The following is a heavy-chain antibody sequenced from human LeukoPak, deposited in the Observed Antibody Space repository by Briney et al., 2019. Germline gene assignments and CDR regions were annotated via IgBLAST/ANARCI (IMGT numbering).Heavy chain of an antibody. D-gene: IGHD6-13*01. CDR1: GFTFSSYW. CDR3: ARENGQLVQDY. Sequence: GGSLRLSCAASGFTFSSYWTPWVRQAPGKGLVGVSRINSDGSSTSYADSVKGRFTIYRDNAKKTLYLQMNSLRAEDTAVYYCARENGQLVQDYWGQGTLVTVSS. CDR2: INSDGSST. J-gene: IGHJ4*02. V-gene: IGHV3-74*01.